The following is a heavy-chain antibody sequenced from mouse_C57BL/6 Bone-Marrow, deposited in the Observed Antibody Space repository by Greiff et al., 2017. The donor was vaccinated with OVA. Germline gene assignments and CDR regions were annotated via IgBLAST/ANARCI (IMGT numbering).Heavy chain of an antibody. Sequence: EVQLQQSGPELVKPGASVKISCKASGYTFTDYYMNWVKQSHGKSLEWIGDINPNNGGTSYNQKFKGKATLTVDKSSSTAYMELRSLTLEDSAVYYCARSWDGFDYWGQGTTLTVSS. V-gene: IGHV1-26*01. J-gene: IGHJ2*01. CDR3: ARSWDGFDY. CDR1: GYTFTDYY. D-gene: IGHD4-1*01. CDR2: INPNNGGT.